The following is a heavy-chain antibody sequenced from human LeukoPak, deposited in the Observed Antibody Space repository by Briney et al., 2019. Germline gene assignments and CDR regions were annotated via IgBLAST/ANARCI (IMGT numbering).Heavy chain of an antibody. CDR2: ISGSGGST. D-gene: IGHD1-26*01. Sequence: GGSLRLSCAASGFTFSSYAMSWVRQAPGKGLEWVSAISGSGGSTYYADSVKGRFTISRDNSKNTLYLQMNSLRAEDTAVYYCAKDTKPPMYSGSYYYDYWGQGTLVTVSS. CDR1: GFTFSSYA. V-gene: IGHV3-23*01. J-gene: IGHJ4*02. CDR3: AKDTKPPMYSGSYYYDY.